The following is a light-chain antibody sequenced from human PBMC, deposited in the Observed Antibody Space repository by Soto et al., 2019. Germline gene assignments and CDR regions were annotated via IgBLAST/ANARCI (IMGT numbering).Light chain of an antibody. J-gene: IGLJ1*01. V-gene: IGLV2-8*01. CDR2: EVN. Sequence: QSVLTQPPSASGSPGQSVTTSCTGTSSDVGGYNYVSWYQQHPGKAPKLMIYEVNKRPSGVPDRFSGSKSGNTASLTVSGLQAEDEADYYCSSYAGSNNLYVFGTGTKVTVL. CDR1: SSDVGGYNY. CDR3: SSYAGSNNLYV.